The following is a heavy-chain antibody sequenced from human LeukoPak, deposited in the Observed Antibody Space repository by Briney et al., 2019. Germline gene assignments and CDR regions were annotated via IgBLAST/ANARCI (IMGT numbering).Heavy chain of an antibody. CDR3: AKDDRGMPYYFDY. V-gene: IGHV3-48*01. J-gene: IGHJ4*02. CDR2: ISGGSTTI. CDR1: GFTFADYA. D-gene: IGHD1-14*01. Sequence: GGSLRLSCAASGFTFADYAMTWVRQAPGKGLEWVSYISGGSTTIYYTDSVKGRFTISRDNAKNSLYLQMNSLRAEDTAVYYCAKDDRGMPYYFDYWGQGTLVTVSS.